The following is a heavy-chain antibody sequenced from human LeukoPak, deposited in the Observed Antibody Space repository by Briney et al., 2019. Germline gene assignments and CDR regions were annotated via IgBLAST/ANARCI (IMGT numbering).Heavy chain of an antibody. D-gene: IGHD3-22*01. CDR1: GYTFTGYY. Sequence: ASVKVSCKASGYTFTGYYMHWVRQAPGQGLEWMGWVNPNSGVTKYALKFQGRVTMTRDTSISTAYMELSRLRSDDTAVYYCARSYYERSGVDHWGQGTLVTVSS. CDR2: VNPNSGVT. V-gene: IGHV1-2*02. CDR3: ARSYYERSGVDH. J-gene: IGHJ4*02.